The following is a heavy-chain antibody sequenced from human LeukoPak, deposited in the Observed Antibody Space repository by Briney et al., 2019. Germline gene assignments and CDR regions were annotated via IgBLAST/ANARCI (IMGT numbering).Heavy chain of an antibody. J-gene: IGHJ4*02. D-gene: IGHD1-26*01. Sequence: RASVKVSCKASGYTFTSYDINWVRQATGQGLEWMGWMNPNSGNTGYAQKFQGRVTMTRNTSISTAYMELSSLRSEDTAVYYCARGLEGELQNDYWGQGTLVTVSS. V-gene: IGHV1-8*01. CDR2: MNPNSGNT. CDR1: GYTFTSYD. CDR3: ARGLEGELQNDY.